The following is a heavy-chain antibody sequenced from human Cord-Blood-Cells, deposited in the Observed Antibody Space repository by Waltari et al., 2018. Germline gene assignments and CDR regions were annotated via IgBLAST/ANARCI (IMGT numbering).Heavy chain of an antibody. Sequence: QLQLQESGPGLVKPSETLSLTCTVSGGSISSSSYYWGWIRQPPGKGLEWIGSIYYSGSTYYNPSLKGRVTISVDTSKNQFSLKLSSVTAADTAVYYCARRGAVAGMDYWGQGTLVTVSS. CDR1: GGSISSSSYY. V-gene: IGHV4-39*07. D-gene: IGHD6-19*01. CDR3: ARRGAVAGMDY. CDR2: IYYSGST. J-gene: IGHJ4*02.